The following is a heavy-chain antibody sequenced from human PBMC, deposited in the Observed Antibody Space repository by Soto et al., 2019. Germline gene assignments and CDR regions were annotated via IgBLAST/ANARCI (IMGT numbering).Heavy chain of an antibody. CDR3: ARAKAPRYSSSWYWFDP. V-gene: IGHV4-59*08. J-gene: IGHJ5*02. Sequence: SDTLSLTCAVSGDSIRRYYSRWIRQPPGKGLEWIGYIYYSGSINYNPSLKIRVTISVDTSKNQFSLKLSSVTAADTVEYYCARAKAPRYSSSWYWFDPWGQGTLVTVS. CDR1: GDSIRRYY. CDR2: IYYSGSI. D-gene: IGHD6-13*01.